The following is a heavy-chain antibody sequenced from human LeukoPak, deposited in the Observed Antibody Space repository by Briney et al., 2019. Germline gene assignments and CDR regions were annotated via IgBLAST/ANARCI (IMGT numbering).Heavy chain of an antibody. CDR3: ARYPDYYYGMDV. V-gene: IGHV5-51*01. Sequence: GESLKISCKGSGYRFSNYWIGWVRHMPGKGLEWMGMIYPGDSDIRYSPSFQGQVTISADKSISTAYLQWSSLKASDTAMYYCARYPDYYYGMDVWGQGTTVTVSS. CDR1: GYRFSNYW. J-gene: IGHJ6*02. CDR2: IYPGDSDI.